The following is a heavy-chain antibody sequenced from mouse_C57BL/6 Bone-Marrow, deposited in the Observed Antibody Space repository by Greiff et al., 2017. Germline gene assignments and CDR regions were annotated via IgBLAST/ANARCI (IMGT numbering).Heavy chain of an antibody. Sequence: VQLQQSGPELVKPGASVKISCKASGYTFTDYYMNWVKQSHGKSLEWIGDINPNNGGTSYNQKFKGKATLTVDKSSSTAYMELRSLTSEDSAVYYCARGGVYWGQGTTLTVSS. J-gene: IGHJ2*01. V-gene: IGHV1-26*01. CDR2: INPNNGGT. CDR3: ARGGVY. CDR1: GYTFTDYY.